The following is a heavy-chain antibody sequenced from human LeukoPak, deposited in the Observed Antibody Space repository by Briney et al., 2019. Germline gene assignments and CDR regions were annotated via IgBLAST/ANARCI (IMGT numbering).Heavy chain of an antibody. CDR1: RFTLSTYA. Sequence: GGSLRLSRAASRFTLSTYAMSWVRQAPGKGRQWVSAISSSSDNTYYADSVKGRFTISRDNSKNTLFLQMNSLRADDTAIYYCAKHHYHDRSGYLWDCWGQGTLVTVSS. D-gene: IGHD3-22*01. J-gene: IGHJ4*02. V-gene: IGHV3-23*01. CDR3: AKHHYHDRSGYLWDC. CDR2: ISSSSDNT.